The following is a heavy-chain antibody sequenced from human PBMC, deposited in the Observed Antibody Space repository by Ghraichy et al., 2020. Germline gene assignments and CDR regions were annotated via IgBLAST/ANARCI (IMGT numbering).Heavy chain of an antibody. J-gene: IGHJ5*02. V-gene: IGHV4-4*07. Sequence: PETLSLTCTVSGDSFTTSYWTWIRQPAGKGLEWIGRISASGSTYQNPSLRSRISMSVDTSKNTFSLRLTSVTAADTAVYYCARDDLVGGGGRNWFHPWGQGRLVTVSS. CDR1: GDSFTTSY. CDR3: ARDDLVGGGGRNWFHP. D-gene: IGHD3-16*01. CDR2: ISASGST.